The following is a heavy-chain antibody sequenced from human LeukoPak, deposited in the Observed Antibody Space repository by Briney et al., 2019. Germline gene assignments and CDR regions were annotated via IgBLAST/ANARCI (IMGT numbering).Heavy chain of an antibody. CDR3: ARVEMVLYHFDH. V-gene: IGHV4-38-2*02. D-gene: IGHD2-8*01. J-gene: IGHJ4*02. CDR2: IYHSGST. Sequence: SQTLSLTCTVSGYSISSGYSWGWIRQPPGKGLEWIGSIYHSGSTYYNPSLKSRVTISLDTSKNQFSLKLSSVTAADTAVYYCARVEMVLYHFDHWGQGTLVTVSS. CDR1: GYSISSGYS.